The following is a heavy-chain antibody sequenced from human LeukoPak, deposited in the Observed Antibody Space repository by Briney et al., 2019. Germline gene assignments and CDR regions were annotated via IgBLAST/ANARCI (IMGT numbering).Heavy chain of an antibody. CDR2: IIPIFGTA. CDR1: GGTFSSYA. Sequence: VASVKVSCKASGGTFSSYAISWVRQAPGQGLEWMGGIIPIFGTANYAQKFQGRVTMTRNTSISTAYMELSSLRSEDTAVYYCARGVTGYSDYWGQGTLVTVSS. D-gene: IGHD1-1*01. CDR3: ARGVTGYSDY. J-gene: IGHJ4*02. V-gene: IGHV1-69*05.